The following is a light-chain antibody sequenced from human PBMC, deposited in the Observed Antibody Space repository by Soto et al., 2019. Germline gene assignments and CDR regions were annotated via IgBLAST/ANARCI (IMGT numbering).Light chain of an antibody. Sequence: EIVLTQSPATLSLSPGERAALSCRASQGVSRSLAWYQQKPGQAPRLLIYDASNRATGIPARFSGSGSGTDFTLAISSLEPEDFAVYYCQQRSSWPLTFGGGTKVEIK. V-gene: IGKV3-11*01. CDR2: DAS. CDR3: QQRSSWPLT. J-gene: IGKJ4*01. CDR1: QGVSRS.